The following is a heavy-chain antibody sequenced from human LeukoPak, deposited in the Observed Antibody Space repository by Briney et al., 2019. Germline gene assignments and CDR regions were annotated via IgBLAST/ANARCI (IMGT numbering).Heavy chain of an antibody. D-gene: IGHD3-22*01. V-gene: IGHV4-59*01. CDR1: AGSISRYY. CDR2: IYYSGST. Sequence: PSETLSLTCSVSAGSISRYYWSWIRQPPGKGLEWIGYIYYSGSTNYNPSLKSRVTMSLDTSRSQFSLRLSSVTAADTAVYYCAREYHYYDTRGYYYSDYWGQGTLVTVSS. CDR3: AREYHYYDTRGYYYSDY. J-gene: IGHJ4*02.